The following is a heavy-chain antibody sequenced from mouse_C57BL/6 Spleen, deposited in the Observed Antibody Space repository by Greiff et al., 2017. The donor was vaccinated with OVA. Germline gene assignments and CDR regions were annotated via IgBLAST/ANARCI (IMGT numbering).Heavy chain of an antibody. V-gene: IGHV5-6*02. Sequence: EVKLEESGGDLVKPGGSLKLSCAASGFTFSSYGMSWVRQTPDKRLEWVATISSGGSYTYYPDSVKGRFTIARDNAKNTLYLQRSSLKSEDTAMYYCARDGNYWYFDVWGTGTTVTVSS. CDR2: ISSGGSYT. CDR3: ARDGNYWYFDV. CDR1: GFTFSSYG. D-gene: IGHD2-1*01. J-gene: IGHJ1*03.